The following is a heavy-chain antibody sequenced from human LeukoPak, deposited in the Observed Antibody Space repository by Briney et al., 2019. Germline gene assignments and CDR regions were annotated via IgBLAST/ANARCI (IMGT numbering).Heavy chain of an antibody. Sequence: GGSLRLSCAASGFTSSSYWMHWVRQAPGKGLVWVSRINSDGSSTSYADSVKGRFTISRDNAKNTLYLQMNSLRAEDTAVYYCAKEPRFLRGYSGYDAFDYWGQGTLVTVSS. V-gene: IGHV3-74*01. CDR3: AKEPRFLRGYSGYDAFDY. CDR1: GFTSSSYW. J-gene: IGHJ4*02. CDR2: INSDGSST. D-gene: IGHD5-12*01.